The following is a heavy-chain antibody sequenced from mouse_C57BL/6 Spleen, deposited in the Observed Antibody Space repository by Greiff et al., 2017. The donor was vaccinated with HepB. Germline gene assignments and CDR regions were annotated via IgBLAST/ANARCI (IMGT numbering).Heavy chain of an antibody. CDR1: GYTFTSYG. Sequence: VKLQESGAELARPGASVKLSCKASGYTFTSYGISWVKQRTGQGLEWIGEIYPRSGNTYYNEKFKGKATLTADKSSSTAYMELRSLTSEDSAVYFCANSAQATLYAMDYWGQGTSVTVSS. J-gene: IGHJ4*01. D-gene: IGHD3-2*02. CDR3: ANSAQATLYAMDY. V-gene: IGHV1-81*01. CDR2: IYPRSGNT.